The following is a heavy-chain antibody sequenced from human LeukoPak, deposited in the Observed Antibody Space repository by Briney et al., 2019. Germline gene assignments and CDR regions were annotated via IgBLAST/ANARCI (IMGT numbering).Heavy chain of an antibody. CDR1: EFTVSRNY. V-gene: IGHV3-53*01. CDR3: TRDQMNY. CDR2: IFSNGGT. J-gene: IGHJ4*02. D-gene: IGHD5-24*01. Sequence: GGSLRLSCTASEFTVSRNYMLWVRQAPGKGLEWVSLIFSNGGTHYADSVKGRFTISRDTSKNTVSLQMNSLRVEDTAMYYCTRDQMNYWGQGTLVTVPS.